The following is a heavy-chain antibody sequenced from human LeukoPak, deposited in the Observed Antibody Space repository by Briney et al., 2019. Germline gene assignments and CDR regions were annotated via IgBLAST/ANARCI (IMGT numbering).Heavy chain of an antibody. D-gene: IGHD4-17*01. J-gene: IGHJ3*01. CDR3: ARERNYGDYGNAFDV. V-gene: IGHV1-2*02. CDR2: INPKRGVT. CDR1: GYTLTVYY. Sequence: SLKLSCKASGYTLTVYYIHWIRHAPGQGLEWMVWINPKRGVTTYAQKFQGRVTMTRDTSITTAYMELTRLRSDDTTIYYCARERNYGDYGNAFDVWGQGTKVTVSS.